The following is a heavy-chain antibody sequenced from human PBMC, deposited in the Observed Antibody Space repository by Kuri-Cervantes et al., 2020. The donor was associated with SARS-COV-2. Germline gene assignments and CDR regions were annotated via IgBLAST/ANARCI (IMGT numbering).Heavy chain of an antibody. CDR1: GFTFSSYA. Sequence: GGSLRLSCAASGFTFSSYAMHWVRQAPGKGLEWVAVISYDGSNKYYADSVKGRFTISRDNSKNTLYLQMNSLRAEDTAVYYCAKDLKHKYYDIVPYYFDYWGQGTLVTVSS. J-gene: IGHJ4*02. V-gene: IGHV3-30-3*01. CDR2: ISYDGSNK. CDR3: AKDLKHKYYDIVPYYFDY. D-gene: IGHD3-22*01.